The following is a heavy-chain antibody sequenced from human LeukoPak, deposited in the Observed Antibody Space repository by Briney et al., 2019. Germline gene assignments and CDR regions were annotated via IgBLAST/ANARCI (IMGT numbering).Heavy chain of an antibody. CDR2: ISGSGGST. V-gene: IGHV3-23*01. CDR3: AKGKDDSSGWYFFY. Sequence: PGGSLRLSCAASGFTFSSYAMNRVRQAPGKGLEWVSAISGSGGSTYYADSVKGRFTISRDNSKNTLYLQMNSLRAEDTAVYYCAKGKDDSSGWYFFYWGQGTLVTVSS. CDR1: GFTFSSYA. J-gene: IGHJ4*02. D-gene: IGHD6-19*01.